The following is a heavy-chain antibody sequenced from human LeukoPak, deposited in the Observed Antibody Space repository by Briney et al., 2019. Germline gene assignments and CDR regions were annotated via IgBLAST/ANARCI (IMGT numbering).Heavy chain of an antibody. D-gene: IGHD2-2*01. CDR1: GFTFSSYG. CDR2: IRYDGSNK. V-gene: IGHV3-30*02. CDR3: ARVVSYCSSTSCQAFDY. J-gene: IGHJ4*02. Sequence: GGSLRLSCAASGFTFSSYGMHWVRQAPGKGLEWVAFIRYDGSNKYYADSVKGRFTISRDNSKNTLYLQMNSLRAEDTAVYYCARVVSYCSSTSCQAFDYWGQGTLVTVSS.